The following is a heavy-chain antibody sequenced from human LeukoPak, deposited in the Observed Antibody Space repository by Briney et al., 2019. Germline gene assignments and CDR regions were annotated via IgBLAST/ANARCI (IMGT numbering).Heavy chain of an antibody. V-gene: IGHV3-30-3*01. J-gene: IGHJ4*02. D-gene: IGHD2-2*01. CDR1: GFTFNTYA. CDR3: AREKCSSTSCYPLGFDY. Sequence: GGSLSVSCAASGFTFNTYAMHWVRQAPAKGLEWVAVISYDGSNKYYADSVKGRFTISRDNSKNTLYLQMNSLRAEDTAVYYCAREKCSSTSCYPLGFDYWGQGTLVTVSS. CDR2: ISYDGSNK.